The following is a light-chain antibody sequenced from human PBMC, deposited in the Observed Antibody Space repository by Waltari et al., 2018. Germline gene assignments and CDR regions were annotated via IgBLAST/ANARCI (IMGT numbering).Light chain of an antibody. J-gene: IGLJ3*02. CDR2: DVG. V-gene: IGLV2-14*03. CDR3: SSFTTDRTWV. CDR1: SGGCSGYDY. Sequence: QSALTQPASVSGSPGQSITIPCSGSSGGCSGYDYGSCYQQPPAKAPRVIVYDVGKRPSGISARFSGSKSGNTASLTISGLQAEDEATYFCSSFTTDRTWVFGGGTKVIV.